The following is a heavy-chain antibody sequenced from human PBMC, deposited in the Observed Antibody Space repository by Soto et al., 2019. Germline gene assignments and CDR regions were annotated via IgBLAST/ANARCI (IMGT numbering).Heavy chain of an antibody. D-gene: IGHD2-15*01. CDR3: AREAGCSGTNCNVYFDY. CDR1: RLTFSNYG. Sequence: GGSLRLSCVASRLTFSNYGMHWVRQAPGKGLEWVAVISYESISTVYRDSVRGRFTISRDNSRNTLYLHMNSLTPEDTAVYYCAREAGCSGTNCNVYFDYWGLGTLVTVSS. V-gene: IGHV3-30*03. J-gene: IGHJ4*01. CDR2: ISYESIST.